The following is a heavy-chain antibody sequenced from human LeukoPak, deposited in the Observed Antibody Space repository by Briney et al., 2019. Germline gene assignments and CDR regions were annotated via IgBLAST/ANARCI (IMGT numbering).Heavy chain of an antibody. CDR1: GLTFSSSW. J-gene: IGHJ4*02. Sequence: GGSLRLSCAVSGLTFSSSWMDWVRQAPGKGLEWVASINPDGNKKYSADSVKGRFTISRDNAGNSLYLQMNSLRVEDTAFYYCARDLAYSRLDYWGQGMLVTVSS. D-gene: IGHD5-18*01. CDR3: ARDLAYSRLDY. V-gene: IGHV3-7*01. CDR2: INPDGNKK.